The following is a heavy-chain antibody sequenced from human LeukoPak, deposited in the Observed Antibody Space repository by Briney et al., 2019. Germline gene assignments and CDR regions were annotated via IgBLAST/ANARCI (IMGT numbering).Heavy chain of an antibody. V-gene: IGHV4-34*01. CDR2: INHSGST. Sequence: SETLSLTCAVYGGSLSGYYWSWIRQPPGKGLEWIGEINHSGSTNYNPSLKSRVTISADTSKNQFSLKLSSVTAADTAVYYCARALYYYGSGSYPQFDPWGQGTLVTVSS. CDR3: ARALYYYGSGSYPQFDP. J-gene: IGHJ5*02. CDR1: GGSLSGYY. D-gene: IGHD3-10*01.